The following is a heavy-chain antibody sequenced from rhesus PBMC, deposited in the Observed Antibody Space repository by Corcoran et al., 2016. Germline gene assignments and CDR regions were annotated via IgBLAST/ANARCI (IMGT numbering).Heavy chain of an antibody. CDR3: ARGGRNPYFDY. Sequence: QLQLQESGPGLVKPSETLSVTCAVSGGSISSSYWSWLRQAPGKGMEWIGYIYGSGSSTNYNPSLKSRVTLSVDTSKNQLSLKLSSVTTADTAVYYCARGGRNPYFDYWGQGVLVTVSS. J-gene: IGHJ4*01. CDR2: IYGSGSST. V-gene: IGHV4-169*01. D-gene: IGHD4-17*01. CDR1: GGSISSSY.